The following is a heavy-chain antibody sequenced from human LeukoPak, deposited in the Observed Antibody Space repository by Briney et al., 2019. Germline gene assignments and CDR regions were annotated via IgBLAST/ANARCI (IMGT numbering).Heavy chain of an antibody. D-gene: IGHD2-21*01. CDR2: ISPNSGGT. V-gene: IGHV1-2*06. J-gene: IGHJ5*02. CDR3: ARSAVVIAHNADWFDP. CDR1: GYTFTGYY. Sequence: ASVKVSCKASGYTFTGYYMHWVRQAPGQGLEWMGRISPNSGGTNYAQKFQGRVTMTRDTSISTAYMELSRLRSDATAVYYCARSAVVIAHNADWFDPWGQGTLVTVSS.